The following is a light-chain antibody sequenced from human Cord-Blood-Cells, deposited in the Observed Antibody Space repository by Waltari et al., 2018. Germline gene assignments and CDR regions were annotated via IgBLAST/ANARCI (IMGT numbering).Light chain of an antibody. CDR3: CSYAGSSTWV. Sequence: QSALTQPASVSGSPGQSITISCTGTSSDAGSYNLVSWYQQHPGKAHKLMIYEGSKRPSWVSNRFSRYKSGNTASLTISGLQAEDEADYYCCSYAGSSTWVFGGGTKLTVL. CDR1: SSDAGSYNL. J-gene: IGLJ3*02. CDR2: EGS. V-gene: IGLV2-23*01.